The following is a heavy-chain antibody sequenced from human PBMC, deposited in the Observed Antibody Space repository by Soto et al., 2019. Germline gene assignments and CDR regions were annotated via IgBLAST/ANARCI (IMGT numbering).Heavy chain of an antibody. D-gene: IGHD3-10*01. Sequence: QVQLVESGGGLVKPGGSLRLSCVASGFTLSDYYMSGIRQAPGKGLEWVSYISSSGTIDNYADSVKGRFTISRDNAKNSLFLQMNGLRAEDTAVYYCARRTMGNYYYMDVWGKGTTVTFSS. V-gene: IGHV3-11*01. J-gene: IGHJ6*03. CDR2: ISSSGTID. CDR3: ARRTMGNYYYMDV. CDR1: GFTLSDYY.